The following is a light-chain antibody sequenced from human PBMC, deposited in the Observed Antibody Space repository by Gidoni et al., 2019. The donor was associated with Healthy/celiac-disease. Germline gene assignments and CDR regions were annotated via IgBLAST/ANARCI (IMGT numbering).Light chain of an antibody. CDR2: GAS. CDR1: QSVSSN. Sequence: EIVMTQSPATLSVSPGERATLSCRASQSVSSNLAWYQRTPGQAPRLLIYGASTRATGIPARFSGSGSGTEFTLTISSLQSEDFAVYYCQQYNNWPPYTFGQXTKLEIK. V-gene: IGKV3-15*01. J-gene: IGKJ2*01. CDR3: QQYNNWPPYT.